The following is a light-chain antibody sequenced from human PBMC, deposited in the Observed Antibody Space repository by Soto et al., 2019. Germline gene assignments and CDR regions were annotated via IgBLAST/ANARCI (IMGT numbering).Light chain of an antibody. CDR1: SSNIGGNS. Sequence: QSVLTQPPSVSAAPGQKVTISFSGSSSNIGGNSVSWYQQLPGTAPKLLIYDDNKRPSGIPDRFSGSKSGTSATLGIIGFQTGDEADYYCGSWDSSLSAYVFGTGTKVTVL. CDR2: DDN. V-gene: IGLV1-51*01. CDR3: GSWDSSLSAYV. J-gene: IGLJ1*01.